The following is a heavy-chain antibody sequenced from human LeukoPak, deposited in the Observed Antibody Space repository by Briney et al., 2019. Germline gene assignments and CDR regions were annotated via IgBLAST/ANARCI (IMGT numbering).Heavy chain of an antibody. Sequence: GGSLRLSCAASGFTFSSYAMSWVRQAPGKGLEWVSAISGSGGSTYYADSVKGRFTISRDNSKNTLCLQMNSLRAEDTAVYYCAKDKMGTIFGVVTHFDYWGQGTLVTVSS. J-gene: IGHJ4*02. D-gene: IGHD3-3*01. CDR1: GFTFSSYA. CDR2: ISGSGGST. V-gene: IGHV3-23*01. CDR3: AKDKMGTIFGVVTHFDY.